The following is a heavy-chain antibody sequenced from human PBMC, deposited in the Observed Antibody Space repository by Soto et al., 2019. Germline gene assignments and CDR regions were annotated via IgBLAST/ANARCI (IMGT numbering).Heavy chain of an antibody. D-gene: IGHD3-9*01. Sequence: SETLSLTCTVSGGSISSSSYYWGWIRQPPGKGLEWIGSIYYSGSTYYNPSLKSRVTISVDTSKNQFSLKLSSVTAADTAMYYCARDSNDILTGYYYYYGMDVWGQGTTVTVSS. J-gene: IGHJ6*02. V-gene: IGHV4-39*07. CDR2: IYYSGST. CDR3: ARDSNDILTGYYYYYGMDV. CDR1: GGSISSSSYY.